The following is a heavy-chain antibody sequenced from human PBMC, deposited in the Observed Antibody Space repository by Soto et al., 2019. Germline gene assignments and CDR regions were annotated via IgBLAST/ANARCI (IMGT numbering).Heavy chain of an antibody. J-gene: IGHJ4*02. CDR1: VFTFSSYG. D-gene: IGHD2-8*01. CDR2: ISYDGSNK. Sequence: GGSLRLSCAASVFTFSSYGMHWVRQAPGKGLEWVAVISYDGSNKYYADSVKGRFTISRDNSKNTLYLQMNSLRAEDTAVYYCAKDLVYCTNGVCPSAYWGQGTLVTVSS. CDR3: AKDLVYCTNGVCPSAY. V-gene: IGHV3-30*18.